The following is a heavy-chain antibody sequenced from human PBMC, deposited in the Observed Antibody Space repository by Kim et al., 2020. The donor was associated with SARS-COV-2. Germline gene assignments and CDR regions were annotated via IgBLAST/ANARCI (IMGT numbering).Heavy chain of an antibody. D-gene: IGHD2-15*01. V-gene: IGHV4-59*08. Sequence: SETLSLTCTVSGGSISTYYWSWIRQPPGKGLEWIGYIYYSGSTNYNPSLKSRVTISVDTSKNQFSLKLSSVTAADTAVYYCARQRGVGLLYYYYFGMDVWGQGTRVTVSS. CDR1: GGSISTYY. CDR3: ARQRGVGLLYYYYFGMDV. CDR2: IYYSGST. J-gene: IGHJ6*02.